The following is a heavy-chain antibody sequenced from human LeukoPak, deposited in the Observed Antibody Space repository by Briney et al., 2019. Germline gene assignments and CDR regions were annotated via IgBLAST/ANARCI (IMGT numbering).Heavy chain of an antibody. J-gene: IGHJ3*01. CDR2: SSYTGKT. Sequence: SETLSLSCSVSGGSISSSSSHWGWIRQPPGKGLEWIGSSSYTGKTYYNPSLLSRVSISVDTVNSQFSLKVTSVSAGDTAVYYCARVGHDFYGSGSSAVHLWGQGTRVTVSP. CDR1: GGSISSSSSH. V-gene: IGHV4-39*01. CDR3: ARVGHDFYGSGSSAVHL. D-gene: IGHD3-10*01.